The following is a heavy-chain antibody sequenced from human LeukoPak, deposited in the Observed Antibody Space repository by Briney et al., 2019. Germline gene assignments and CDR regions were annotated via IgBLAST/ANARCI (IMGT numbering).Heavy chain of an antibody. CDR2: ISGSGGST. D-gene: IGHD1-26*01. CDR3: AKGLGWELLGGDY. CDR1: GFTFSSYA. J-gene: IGHJ4*02. Sequence: GGSLRLSCAASGFTFSSYAMSWVRQAPGKGLEWVSAISGSGGSTYYADSAKGRFTISRDNSKNTLYLQMNSLRAEDTAVYYCAKGLGWELLGGDYWGQGTLVTVSS. V-gene: IGHV3-23*01.